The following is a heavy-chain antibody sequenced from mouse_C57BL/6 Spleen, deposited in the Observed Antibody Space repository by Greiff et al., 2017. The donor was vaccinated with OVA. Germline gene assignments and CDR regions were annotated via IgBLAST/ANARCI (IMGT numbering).Heavy chain of an antibody. D-gene: IGHD4-1*02. Sequence: QVHVKQPGAELVRPGSSVKLSCKASGYTFTSYWMHWVKQRPIQGLEWIGNIDPSDSETHYNQKFKDKATLTVDKSSSTAYMQLSSLTSEDSAVYYCASATAYYFDYWGQGTTLTVSS. V-gene: IGHV1-52*01. CDR3: ASATAYYFDY. CDR1: GYTFTSYW. CDR2: IDPSDSET. J-gene: IGHJ2*01.